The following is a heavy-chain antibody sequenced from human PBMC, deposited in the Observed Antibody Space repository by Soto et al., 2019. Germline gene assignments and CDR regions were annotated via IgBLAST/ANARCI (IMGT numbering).Heavy chain of an antibody. D-gene: IGHD1-1*01. CDR2: IIPDFAIT. CDR1: GDTFASYG. V-gene: IGHV1-69*17. J-gene: IGHJ5*02. Sequence: QVQLVQSGAEVKRPGSSVKVSCSASGDTFASYGISWVRQAPGQGLEWLGGIIPDFAITKFAQKFKDRITFASDSSSSTTYMDLSSLSSGDTAVYYCARAKFNCESDGSTFTTHLDLWGPGTPVTVSS. CDR3: ARAKFNCESDGSTFTTHLDL.